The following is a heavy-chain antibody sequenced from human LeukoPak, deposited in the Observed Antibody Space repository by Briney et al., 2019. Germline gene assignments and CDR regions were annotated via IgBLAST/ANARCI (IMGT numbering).Heavy chain of an antibody. CDR3: ARDPTRGDLSVY. D-gene: IGHD7-27*01. J-gene: IGHJ4*02. V-gene: IGHV1-2*02. CDR2: INSNSGDT. Sequence: ASVKVSCKASGYTFTGHYMHWVRQVPGQGLEWMGWINSNSGDTNYAQKFQGRVTMTRDTSISTAYMELSRLRSDDTAVYYCARDPTRGDLSVYWGQGTLVTVSS. CDR1: GYTFTGHY.